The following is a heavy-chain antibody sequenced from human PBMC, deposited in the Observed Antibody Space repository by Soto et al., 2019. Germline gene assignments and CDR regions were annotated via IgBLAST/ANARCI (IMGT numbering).Heavy chain of an antibody. Sequence: QVQLVQSGAEVKKPGSSVKVSCKASGGTFSSYTISWVRQAPGQGLEWMGRIIPILGIAKYAQKFQGRVTITANKSTSAAYMELSSLRSEDTAVYYCARASMGYCSGGSCYSGGFNYFDYWGQGTLVTVSS. D-gene: IGHD2-15*01. CDR1: GGTFSSYT. J-gene: IGHJ4*02. V-gene: IGHV1-69*02. CDR2: IIPILGIA. CDR3: ARASMGYCSGGSCYSGGFNYFDY.